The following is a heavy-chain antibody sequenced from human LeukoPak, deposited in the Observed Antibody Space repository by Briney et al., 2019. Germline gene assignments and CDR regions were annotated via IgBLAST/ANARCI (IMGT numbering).Heavy chain of an antibody. D-gene: IGHD3-10*01. J-gene: IGHJ5*02. Sequence: SVKVSCKASGGTFSSYAISWVRQAPGQGLEWMGGIIPIFGTANYAQKFQGRVTITADESTSTAYMELSSLRSEDTAVYYCARDVFQGGWFDPWGQGTLVTVSS. CDR3: ARDVFQGGWFDP. CDR2: IIPIFGTA. CDR1: GGTFSSYA. V-gene: IGHV1-69*13.